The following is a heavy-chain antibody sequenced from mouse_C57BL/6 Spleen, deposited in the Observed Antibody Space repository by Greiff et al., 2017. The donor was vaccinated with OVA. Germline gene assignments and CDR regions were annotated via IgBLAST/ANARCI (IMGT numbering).Heavy chain of an antibody. D-gene: IGHD1-1*01. J-gene: IGHJ2*01. Sequence: VQLQQFGAELVRPGASVKLSCKASGYTFTDYYINWVKQRPGQGLEWIARIYPGSGNTYYNEKFKGKATLTAEKSSSTAYMQLSSLTSEDSAVYFCASYYYGSSYNFDYWGQGTTLTVSS. CDR1: GYTFTDYY. V-gene: IGHV1-76*01. CDR3: ASYYYGSSYNFDY. CDR2: IYPGSGNT.